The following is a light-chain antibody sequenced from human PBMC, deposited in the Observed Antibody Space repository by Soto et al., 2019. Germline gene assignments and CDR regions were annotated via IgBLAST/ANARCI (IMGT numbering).Light chain of an antibody. CDR1: QSISYW. Sequence: DIQMTQSPSTLSASVGDRVTITCRASQSISYWLAWYQQKPGKAPNLLIYKASSLESGVPSRVSGSGSGTEFTLTIRSLQPEDFTTYYWQQYNHDWTFGQGIKVEIK. CDR3: QQYNHDWT. J-gene: IGKJ1*01. CDR2: KAS. V-gene: IGKV1-5*03.